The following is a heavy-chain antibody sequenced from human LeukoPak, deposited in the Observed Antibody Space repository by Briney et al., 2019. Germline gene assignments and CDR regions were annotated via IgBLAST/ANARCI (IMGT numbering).Heavy chain of an antibody. CDR1: GGSISSYY. D-gene: IGHD3-22*01. CDR3: ARGGEDSSGYYPNWFDP. J-gene: IGHJ5*02. Sequence: PSETLSLTRTVSGGSISSYYWSWIRQPPGKGLEWIGYIYYSGSTNYNPSLKSRVTISVDTSKNQFSLKLSSVTAADTAVYYCARGGEDSSGYYPNWFDPWGQGTLVTVSS. V-gene: IGHV4-59*01. CDR2: IYYSGST.